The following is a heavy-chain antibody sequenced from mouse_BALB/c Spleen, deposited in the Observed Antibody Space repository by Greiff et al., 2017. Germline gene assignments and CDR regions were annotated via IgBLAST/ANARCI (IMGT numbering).Heavy chain of an antibody. J-gene: IGHJ3*01. D-gene: IGHD2-2*01. CDR1: GFTFSDYY. V-gene: IGHV5-4*02. CDR2: ISDGGSYT. CDR3: AREGGYEGAY. Sequence: EVQRVESGGGLVKPGGSLKLSCAASGFTFSDYYMYWVRQTPEKRLEWVATISDGGSYTYYPDSVKGRFTISRDNAKNNLYLQMSSLKSEDTAMYYCAREGGYEGAYWGQGTLVTVSA.